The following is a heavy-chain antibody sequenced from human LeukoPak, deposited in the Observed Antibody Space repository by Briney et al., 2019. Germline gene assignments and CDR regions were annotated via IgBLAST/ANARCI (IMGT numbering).Heavy chain of an antibody. CDR1: GGSFSGYY. D-gene: IGHD2-21*02. CDR2: INHSGST. CDR3: ARRANMVTGGVDY. J-gene: IGHJ4*02. Sequence: SETLSLTCAVYGGSFSGYYWSWIRQPPGKGLEWIGEINHSGSTNYNPSLKSRVTIPVDTSKNQFSLKLSSVTAADTAVYYCARRANMVTGGVDYWGQGTLVTVSS. V-gene: IGHV4-34*01.